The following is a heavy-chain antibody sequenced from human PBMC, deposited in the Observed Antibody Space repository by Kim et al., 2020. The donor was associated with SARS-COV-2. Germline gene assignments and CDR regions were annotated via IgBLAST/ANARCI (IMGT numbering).Heavy chain of an antibody. D-gene: IGHD3-10*01. CDR1: GFTFSSYG. CDR3: ARMFYGFKRDMVRGVPDY. CDR2: ISYDGSNK. V-gene: IGHV3-33*05. Sequence: GGSLRLSCAASGFTFSSYGMHWVRQAPGKGLEWVAVISYDGSNKYYADSVKGRFTISRDNSKNTLYLQMNSLRAEDTAVYYCARMFYGFKRDMVRGVPDYWGQGTLVTVSS. J-gene: IGHJ4*02.